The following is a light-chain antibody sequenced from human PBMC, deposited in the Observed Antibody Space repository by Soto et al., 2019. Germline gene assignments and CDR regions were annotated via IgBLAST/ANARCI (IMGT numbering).Light chain of an antibody. CDR1: ETISIY. CDR2: AAS. CDR3: QQSSITPWT. V-gene: IGKV1-39*01. Sequence: DIQMTQSPSSLSASVGDRVTITCRASETISIYLNWYQQKPGKAPKLMIYAASSLQSGVPSSFSGSRSGIYFSLTNNRLQPEDFETDYCQQSSITPWTFGQGTKVEIK. J-gene: IGKJ1*01.